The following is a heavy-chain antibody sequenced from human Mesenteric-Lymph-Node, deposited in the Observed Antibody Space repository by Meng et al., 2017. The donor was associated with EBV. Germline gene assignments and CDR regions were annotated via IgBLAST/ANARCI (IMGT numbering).Heavy chain of an antibody. D-gene: IGHD4-23*01. Sequence: QGQFQQGGAGWLKPSETLSLTCAVYGDSFSGYFWSWIRQPLGKGLEWIGEINHSGGTNYNPSLESRVTISVDASKNQFSLKLRSVTAADTAVYYCARGGGVLTPLDYWGQGGLVTVSS. V-gene: IGHV4-34*02. CDR2: INHSGGT. CDR1: GDSFSGYF. J-gene: IGHJ4*02. CDR3: ARGGGVLTPLDY.